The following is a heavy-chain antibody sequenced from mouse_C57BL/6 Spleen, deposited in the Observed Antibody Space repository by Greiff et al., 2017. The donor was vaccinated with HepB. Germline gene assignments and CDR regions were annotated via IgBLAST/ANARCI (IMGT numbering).Heavy chain of an antibody. CDR2: IYPRDGST. D-gene: IGHD1-1*01. CDR1: GYTFTSYD. Sequence: QVQLQQSGPELVKPGASVKLSCKASGYTFTSYDINWVKQRPGQGLEWIGWIYPRDGSTKYNEKFKGKATLTVDTSSSTAYMELHSLTSEDSAVYFCARSQGGVVATDYAMDYWGQGTSVTVSS. J-gene: IGHJ4*01. CDR3: ARSQGGVVATDYAMDY. V-gene: IGHV1-85*01.